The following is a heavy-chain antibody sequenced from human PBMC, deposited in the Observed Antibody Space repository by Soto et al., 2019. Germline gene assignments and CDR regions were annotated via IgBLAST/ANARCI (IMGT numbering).Heavy chain of an antibody. D-gene: IGHD3-10*01. V-gene: IGHV3-23*01. CDR3: AKLTGSPIDY. Sequence: GGSLRLFCAASGFTFSSYAMSWVRQSPGKGLEWVSTISGSGGSTYYADSVKGRFTISRDNSKNTLYLQMNSLRAEDTAVYYCAKLTGSPIDYWGQGTLVTVSS. J-gene: IGHJ4*02. CDR1: GFTFSSYA. CDR2: ISGSGGST.